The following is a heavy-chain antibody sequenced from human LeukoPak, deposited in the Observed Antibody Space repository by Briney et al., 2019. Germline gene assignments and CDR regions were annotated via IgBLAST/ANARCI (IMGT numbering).Heavy chain of an antibody. D-gene: IGHD4-23*01. J-gene: IGHJ4*02. CDR1: GYTFTGYY. CDR3: ARSVAYGGNSTALDY. V-gene: IGHV1-2*04. Sequence: ASVKVSCKASGYTFTGYYMHWVRQAPGQGLEWMGWINPNSGGTNYAQKFQGWVTMTRDTSISTAYMELSRLRSDDTAVYYCARSVAYGGNSTALDYWGQGTLVTVSS. CDR2: INPNSGGT.